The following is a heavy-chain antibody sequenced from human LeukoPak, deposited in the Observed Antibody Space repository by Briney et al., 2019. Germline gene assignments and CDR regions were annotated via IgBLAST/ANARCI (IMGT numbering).Heavy chain of an antibody. J-gene: IGHJ4*02. CDR3: ARRTGGTKDY. CDR1: GFKFSDHY. V-gene: IGHV3-23*01. CDR2: ISYNGAST. D-gene: IGHD7-27*01. Sequence: PGGSLRLSCAASGFKFSDHYIDWVRQAPGKGLEWASAISYNGASTDYADSVKGRFAISRDNSKNTLYLQMNSLRAEDTAVYYCARRTGGTKDYWGQGTQVTVSS.